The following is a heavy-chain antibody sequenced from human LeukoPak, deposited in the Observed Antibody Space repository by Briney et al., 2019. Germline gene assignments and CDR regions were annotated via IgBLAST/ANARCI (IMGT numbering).Heavy chain of an antibody. D-gene: IGHD6-19*01. CDR3: ARDQDVAVAGTDFDY. Sequence: GGSLRLSCAASGFTFRSYSMNWVRQAPGKGLEWVSSISSSSSYIYYADSVKGRFTISRDNAKNSLYLQMNSLRAEDTAVYYCARDQDVAVAGTDFDYWGQGTLVTVSS. J-gene: IGHJ4*02. CDR2: ISSSSSYI. V-gene: IGHV3-21*01. CDR1: GFTFRSYS.